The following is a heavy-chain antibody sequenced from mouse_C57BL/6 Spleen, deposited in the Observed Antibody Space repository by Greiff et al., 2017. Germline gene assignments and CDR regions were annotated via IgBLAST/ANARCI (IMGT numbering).Heavy chain of an antibody. D-gene: IGHD2-12*01. CDR2: IYPGSGST. CDR1: GYTFTSYW. V-gene: IGHV1-55*01. CDR3: ASDSYDGKNYFAY. J-gene: IGHJ2*01. Sequence: VQLQQPGAELVKPGASVKMSCKASGYTFTSYWITWVKQRPGQGLEWIGDIYPGSGSTNYNEKFKSKATLTVDTSSSTAYMQLNSLTSEYSAVDFCASDSYDGKNYFAYWGQGTTLTVSS.